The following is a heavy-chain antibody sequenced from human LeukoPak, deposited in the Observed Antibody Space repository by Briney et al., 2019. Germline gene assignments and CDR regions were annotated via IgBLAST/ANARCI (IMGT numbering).Heavy chain of an antibody. CDR3: ARHGGYGDYLTEYFQH. J-gene: IGHJ1*01. V-gene: IGHV5-51*01. D-gene: IGHD4-17*01. Sequence: GESLKISCKASGYSFTSYWIGWVRQMPGKGLEWMGIIYPGDSDTKYSPSFQGQVTISADKSISTAYLQWSSLTASDTAMYYCARHGGYGDYLTEYFQHWGQGTLVTVSS. CDR2: IYPGDSDT. CDR1: GYSFTSYW.